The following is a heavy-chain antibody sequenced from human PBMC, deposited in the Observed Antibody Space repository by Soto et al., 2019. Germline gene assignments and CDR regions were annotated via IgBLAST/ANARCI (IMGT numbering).Heavy chain of an antibody. Sequence: SETLSLTCTVSGGSISSGGYYWSWIRQHPGKGLEWIGYIYYSGSTNYNPSLKSRVTISVDTSKNQFSLKLSSVTAADTAVYYCARFKGITIFGRTNWFDPWGQGTLVTVSS. V-gene: IGHV4-61*08. CDR2: IYYSGST. J-gene: IGHJ5*02. D-gene: IGHD3-3*01. CDR1: GGSISSGGYY. CDR3: ARFKGITIFGRTNWFDP.